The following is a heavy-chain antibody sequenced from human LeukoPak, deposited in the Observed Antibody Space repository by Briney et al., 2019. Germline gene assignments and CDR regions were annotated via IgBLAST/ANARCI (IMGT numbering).Heavy chain of an antibody. D-gene: IGHD5-18*01. J-gene: IGHJ4*02. CDR3: ARGSPIQLWFYPFPAWTHFDY. V-gene: IGHV4-38-2*02. CDR2: IYHSGST. CDR1: GGSISSGYY. Sequence: PSETLSLTCTVSGGSISSGYYWGWIRQPPGKGLEWIGSIYHSGSTNYNPSLKSRVTISVDTSKNQFSLKLSSVTAADTAVYYCARGSPIQLWFYPFPAWTHFDYWGQGTLVTVSS.